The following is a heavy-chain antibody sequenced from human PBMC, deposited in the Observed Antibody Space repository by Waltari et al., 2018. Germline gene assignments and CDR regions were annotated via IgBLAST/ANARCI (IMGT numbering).Heavy chain of an antibody. CDR1: DETFRYFA. V-gene: IGHV1-18*01. CDR2: LSGYDAHT. J-gene: IGHJ3*02. Sequence: QVQLVQTGTEVKKPGASVKVSCKVSDETFRYFAFNWVRQAPGQGHEWMGWLSGYDAHTKYAQKFQVRVTLTTDTSTRTTYREVKSLRPDDTAVYYCERDCQVEAPGGCEFDIWGQGTTVIVSS. CDR3: ERDCQVEAPGGCEFDI. D-gene: IGHD1-26*01.